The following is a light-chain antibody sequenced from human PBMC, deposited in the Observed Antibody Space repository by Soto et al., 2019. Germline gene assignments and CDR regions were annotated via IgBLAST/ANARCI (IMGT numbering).Light chain of an antibody. CDR3: SSNQGSTNLL. Sequence: QSALTQPPSASGSPGQSVAISCTGTSSDVGTSNYVSWYQQPPGKAPKLIIYDVYKRPSGVPDRFSGSKSGNTASLTVSGLQAEDEGDYYCSSNQGSTNLLFGGGTKLTVL. J-gene: IGLJ2*01. V-gene: IGLV2-8*01. CDR2: DVY. CDR1: SSDVGTSNY.